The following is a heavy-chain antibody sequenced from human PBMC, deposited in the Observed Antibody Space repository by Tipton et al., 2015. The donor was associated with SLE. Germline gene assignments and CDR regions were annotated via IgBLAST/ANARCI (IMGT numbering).Heavy chain of an antibody. D-gene: IGHD3-3*01. Sequence: GLVKPSETLSLTCAVYGGSFSGYYWSWIRQPPGKGLEWIGEINHSGSTNYNPSLKSRVTISVDTSKNQFSLKLSSVTAADTAVYYCARDFQTIFGVVIIRYFDYWGQGTLVTVSS. CDR3: ARDFQTIFGVVIIRYFDY. CDR2: INHSGST. J-gene: IGHJ4*02. V-gene: IGHV4-34*01. CDR1: GGSFSGYY.